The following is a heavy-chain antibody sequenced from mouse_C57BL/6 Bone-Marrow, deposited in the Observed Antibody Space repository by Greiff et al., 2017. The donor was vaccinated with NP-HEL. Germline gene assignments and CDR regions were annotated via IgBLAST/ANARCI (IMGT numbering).Heavy chain of an antibody. CDR2: IDPSDSYT. D-gene: IGHD1-1*01. CDR1: GYTFTSYW. V-gene: IGHV1-69*01. J-gene: IGHJ4*01. Sequence: QVQLQQPGAELVMPGASVKLSCKASGYTFTSYWMHWVKQRPGQGLEWIGEIDPSDSYTNYNQKFKGKSTLTVDKSSSTAYMQLSSLTSEDSAVYYCARREIYYGSSYFYYAMDYWGQGTSVTVSS. CDR3: ARREIYYGSSYFYYAMDY.